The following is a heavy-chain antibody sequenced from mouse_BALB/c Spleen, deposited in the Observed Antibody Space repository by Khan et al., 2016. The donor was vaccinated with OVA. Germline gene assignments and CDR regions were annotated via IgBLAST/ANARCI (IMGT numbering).Heavy chain of an antibody. D-gene: IGHD2-10*01. CDR1: GFSLTNYG. Sequence: QVQLKESGPGLVAPSQSLSITCTISGFSLTNYGVHWVRQPPGKGLEWLVVIWSDGSATYNSALKSRLSISKDNSKNQVFLKMNSLQTDDTAMYYCARQPYYHYYIMDCWGQGTSVTVSS. CDR3: ARQPYYHYYIMDC. V-gene: IGHV2-6-1*01. CDR2: IWSDGSA. J-gene: IGHJ4*01.